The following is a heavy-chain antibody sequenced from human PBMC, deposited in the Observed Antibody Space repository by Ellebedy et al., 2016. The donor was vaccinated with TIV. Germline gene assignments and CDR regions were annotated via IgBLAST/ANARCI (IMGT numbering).Heavy chain of an antibody. Sequence: PGGSLRLSCAASGFTFSSYGMHWVRQAPGKGLEWVAVIWYDGSNKYYADSVKGRFTISRDNSKNTLYLQMNSLRAEDTAVYYCARDSPYCSSTSCYLDYWGQGTLVTVSS. CDR3: ARDSPYCSSTSCYLDY. D-gene: IGHD2-2*01. CDR2: IWYDGSNK. V-gene: IGHV3-33*01. CDR1: GFTFSSYG. J-gene: IGHJ4*02.